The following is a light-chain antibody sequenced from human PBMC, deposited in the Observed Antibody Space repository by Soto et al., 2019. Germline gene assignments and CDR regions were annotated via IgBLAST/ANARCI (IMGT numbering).Light chain of an antibody. J-gene: IGLJ1*01. Sequence: SYKLTQPPSVSVAPGKTARITCGGNNIGSKSVHWYQQKPGQAPVLVIYYDSDRPSGIPERFSGSNSGNTATLTISRVEAGDEADYYCQVWDSSSDHLYVFGTGTKLTVL. CDR2: YDS. CDR3: QVWDSSSDHLYV. V-gene: IGLV3-21*04. CDR1: NIGSKS.